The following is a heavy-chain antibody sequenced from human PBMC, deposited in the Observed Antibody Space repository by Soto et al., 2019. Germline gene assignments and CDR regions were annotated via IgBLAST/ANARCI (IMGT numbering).Heavy chain of an antibody. CDR3: ARDGDDYGDSNAFDI. CDR2: IYYSGST. D-gene: IGHD4-17*01. J-gene: IGHJ3*02. Sequence: QVQLQESGPGLVKPSETLSLTCTVSGGSISSNYWSWIRQPPGKGLEWIGDIYYSGSTTYNPSLKRRVTISVDTSKKHFSLKLNSVTAADTAVYYCARDGDDYGDSNAFDIWGQGTMVTVSS. CDR1: GGSISSNY. V-gene: IGHV4-59*01.